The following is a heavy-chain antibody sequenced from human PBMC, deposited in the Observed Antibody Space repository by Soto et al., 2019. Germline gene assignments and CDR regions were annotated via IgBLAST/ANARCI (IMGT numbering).Heavy chain of an antibody. J-gene: IGHJ6*02. D-gene: IGHD6-13*01. CDR2: MSDSGGST. CDR1: GFTFSSYA. CDR3: AKGQQQLVVYYGMDV. Sequence: EVQLLESGGGLVQPGGSLRLSCAASGFTFSSYAMSWVRQAPGKGLEWVSAMSDSGGSTYYADSMKGRLTISRDNSKNTLYLQMNSLRAEDTAVYYCAKGQQQLVVYYGMDVWGQGTTVTVSS. V-gene: IGHV3-23*01.